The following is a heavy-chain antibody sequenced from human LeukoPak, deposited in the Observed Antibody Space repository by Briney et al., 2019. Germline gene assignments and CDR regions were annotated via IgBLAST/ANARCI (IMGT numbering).Heavy chain of an antibody. CDR2: IYSGGST. CDR3: ARENYGDRGWFDP. Sequence: PGGSLRLSCAASGFTVSSNYMSWVRQAPGKGLEWVSVIYSGGSTYYADSVKGRFTISRDNSKNTLYLQMNSLRAEDTAVYYCARENYGDRGWFDPWGQGTLVTVSS. V-gene: IGHV3-53*01. J-gene: IGHJ5*02. CDR1: GFTVSSNY. D-gene: IGHD4-17*01.